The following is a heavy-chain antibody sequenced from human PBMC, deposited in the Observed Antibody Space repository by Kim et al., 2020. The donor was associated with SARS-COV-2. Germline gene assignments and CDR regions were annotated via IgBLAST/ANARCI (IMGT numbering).Heavy chain of an antibody. CDR1: GYSFTSYW. D-gene: IGHD6-13*01. V-gene: IGHV5-51*01. CDR3: ARHELYRQQYSSSWSYYYYGMDV. J-gene: IGHJ6*02. CDR2: IYPGDSDT. Sequence: GESLKISCKGSGYSFTSYWIGWVRQMPGKGLEWMGIIYPGDSDTRYSPSFQGQVTISADKSISTAYLQWSSLKASDTAMYYCARHELYRQQYSSSWSYYYYGMDVWGQGTTVTVSS.